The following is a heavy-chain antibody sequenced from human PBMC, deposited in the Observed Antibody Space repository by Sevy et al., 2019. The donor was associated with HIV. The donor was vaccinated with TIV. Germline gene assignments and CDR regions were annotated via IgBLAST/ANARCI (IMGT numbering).Heavy chain of an antibody. D-gene: IGHD3-16*01. J-gene: IGHJ4*02. CDR1: GFTFSDYY. CDR2: IGSSGSDI. V-gene: IGHV3-11*01. CDR3: AGGGNSDY. Sequence: GGSLRLSCAASGFTFSDYYMSWIRQAPGKGLVWISYIGSSGSDIYYADSVKGRFTISRDNTRNSLYLQMNGLRAEDTAVDYWAGGGNSDYWGQGTLVTVSS.